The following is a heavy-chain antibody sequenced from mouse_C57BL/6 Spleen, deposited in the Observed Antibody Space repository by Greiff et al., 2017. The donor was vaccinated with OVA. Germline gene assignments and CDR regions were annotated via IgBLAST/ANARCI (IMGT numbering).Heavy chain of an antibody. CDR3: ARKRGGYPAWFAY. V-gene: IGHV2-2*01. D-gene: IGHD2-2*01. CDR1: GFSLTSYG. CDR2: IWSGGST. Sequence: QVQLKESGPGLVQPSQSLSITCTVSGFSLTSYGVHWVRQSPGKGLEWLGVIWSGGSTDYNAAFISRLSISKDNSKSQVFFKMNSQQADYTAIYYCARKRGGYPAWFAYWGQGTLVTVSA. J-gene: IGHJ3*01.